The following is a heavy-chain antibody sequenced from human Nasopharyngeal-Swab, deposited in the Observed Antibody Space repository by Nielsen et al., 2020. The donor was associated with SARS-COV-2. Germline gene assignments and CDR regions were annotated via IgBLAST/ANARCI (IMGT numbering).Heavy chain of an antibody. CDR1: GFTFSASA. V-gene: IGHV3-73*01. CDR2: IRSKGNSYAT. CDR3: TRCGGSCYTGKDY. J-gene: IGHJ4*02. Sequence: GGSLRLSCAASGFTFSASAIHWVRQASGKGLEWVGRIRSKGNSYATAYAASVKGRFTISRDDSKNTAYLQMNSLITEDTAVYYCTRCGGSCYTGKDYWGQGTLVTVSS. D-gene: IGHD2-15*01.